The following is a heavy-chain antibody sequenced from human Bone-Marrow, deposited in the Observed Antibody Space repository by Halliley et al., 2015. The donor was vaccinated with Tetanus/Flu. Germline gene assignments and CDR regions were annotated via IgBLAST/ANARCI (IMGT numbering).Heavy chain of an antibody. J-gene: IGHJ4*02. Sequence: YIYYSGNPYSTPPLKSRVTISVDTSKNQFSLKLNSVAAADTAVYYCARSRSGSYYFDYWGQGTLVTVSS. CDR2: IYYSGNP. D-gene: IGHD1-26*01. V-gene: IGHV4-31*02. CDR3: ARSRSGSYYFDY.